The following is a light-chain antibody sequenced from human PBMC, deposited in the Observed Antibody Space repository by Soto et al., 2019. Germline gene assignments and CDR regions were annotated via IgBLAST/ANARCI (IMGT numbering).Light chain of an antibody. CDR1: SSDVGAYNL. Sequence: QSALTQPASLSGSPEQSITISCTGTSSDVGAYNLVSWYQQHPGKAPKLIIYEGSKRPSGISHRFSGSKSDNTASLTISGLRAEDEAHYHCCSYAGSRTFVFGGGTKVT. J-gene: IGLJ3*02. CDR2: EGS. CDR3: CSYAGSRTFV. V-gene: IGLV2-23*01.